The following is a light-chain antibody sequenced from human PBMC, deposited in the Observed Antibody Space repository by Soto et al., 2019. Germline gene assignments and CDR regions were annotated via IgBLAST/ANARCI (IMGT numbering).Light chain of an antibody. J-gene: IGKJ5*01. CDR1: QDIRGA. Sequence: ALQLTQSPSSLSASVGDRVTITCRASQDIRGALDWYQQKPGKAPIILIYDVSTLESAVPSRFSGSSSGTDFTLTISSLQPVDFATYYCQQFNSYPITFGQGTRLEIK. CDR2: DVS. V-gene: IGKV1-13*02. CDR3: QQFNSYPIT.